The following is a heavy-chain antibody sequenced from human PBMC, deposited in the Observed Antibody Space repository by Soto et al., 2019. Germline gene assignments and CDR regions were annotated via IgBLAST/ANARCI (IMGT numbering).Heavy chain of an antibody. V-gene: IGHV3-23*01. CDR2: ISGSGGST. Sequence: EVQLLESGGGLVQPGGSLRLSCAASGFTFSSYAMSWVRQAPGKGLEWVSAISGSGGSTYYADSVKGRFTISRDNADNSLFLQMNNLRAEDTAVYYCAKLVTTAAAGTFDYWGQGTLVTVSS. D-gene: IGHD6-13*01. CDR3: AKLVTTAAAGTFDY. J-gene: IGHJ4*02. CDR1: GFTFSSYA.